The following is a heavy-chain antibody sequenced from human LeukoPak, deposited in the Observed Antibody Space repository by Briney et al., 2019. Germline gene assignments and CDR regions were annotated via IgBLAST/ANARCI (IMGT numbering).Heavy chain of an antibody. V-gene: IGHV4-34*01. CDR1: GGSFSGYY. J-gene: IGHJ6*02. CDR2: INHRGST. CDR3: ARFYGYSYGYYYYYYGMDV. Sequence: SETLSLTCAVYGGSFSGYYWSWIRQPPGKGLEWIGEINHRGSTNYNPSLKSRVTTSVDTSKNQFSLKLSSVTAADTAVYYCARFYGYSYGYYYYYYGMDVWGQGTTVTVSS. D-gene: IGHD5-18*01.